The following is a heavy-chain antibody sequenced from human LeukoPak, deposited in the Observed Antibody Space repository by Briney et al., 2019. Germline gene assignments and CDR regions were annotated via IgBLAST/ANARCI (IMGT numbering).Heavy chain of an antibody. CDR3: ARVPREWEVNTFFDF. V-gene: IGHV4-38-2*01. CDR2: IYHTGRT. CDR1: GYSMTSAYY. J-gene: IGHJ4*02. D-gene: IGHD1-26*01. Sequence: SETLSLTCGVSGYSMTSAYYWGWIRRPPGKGLEWIGNIYHTGRTFYESSLKRRVTISIDTSTNHFSLELTSVTAADTAVYYCARVPREWEVNTFFDFWGQGILVTVSS.